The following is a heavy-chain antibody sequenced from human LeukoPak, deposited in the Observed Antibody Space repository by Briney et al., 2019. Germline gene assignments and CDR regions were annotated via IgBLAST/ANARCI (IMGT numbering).Heavy chain of an antibody. Sequence: SETLSLTCTVSGGSISSYYWRWLRQPPGQGLEWIATIYYSGSTNYNPSLKSRVSISVVTSKTQFSLKLSSVTAADTAVCYCAREKIREGSSWYGVVGGFDYWGQGTLVTVSS. J-gene: IGHJ4*02. V-gene: IGHV4-59*01. CDR3: AREKIREGSSWYGVVGGFDY. CDR2: IYYSGST. CDR1: GGSISSYY. D-gene: IGHD6-13*01.